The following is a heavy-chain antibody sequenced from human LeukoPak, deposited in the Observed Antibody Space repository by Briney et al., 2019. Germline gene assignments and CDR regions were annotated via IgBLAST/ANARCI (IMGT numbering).Heavy chain of an antibody. CDR2: IKSDGSRT. V-gene: IGHV3-74*01. D-gene: IGHD2-15*01. CDR3: ARELPFDY. J-gene: IGHJ4*02. Sequence: GGSLRLSCAASGFTFSNYWMHWVRHAPGKGLVWVSRIKSDGSRTDYADSVKGRFTISRDNAKNTLYLQMNSLRAEDTAVYYCARELPFDYWGQGTLVTVSS. CDR1: GFTFSNYW.